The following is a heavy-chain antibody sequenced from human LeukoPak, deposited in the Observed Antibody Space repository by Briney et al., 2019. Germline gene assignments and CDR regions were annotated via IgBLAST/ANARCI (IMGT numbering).Heavy chain of an antibody. CDR1: GFTVSSNY. D-gene: IGHD6-19*01. CDR2: ISSSSSYI. V-gene: IGHV3-21*01. Sequence: PGGSLRLSCAASGFTVSSNYMSWVRQAPGKGLEWVSSISSSSSYIYYADSVKGRFTISRDNAKNSLYLQMNSLRAEDTAVYYCARDLYTLPEYSSGWFGAFDIWGQGTMVTVSS. J-gene: IGHJ3*02. CDR3: ARDLYTLPEYSSGWFGAFDI.